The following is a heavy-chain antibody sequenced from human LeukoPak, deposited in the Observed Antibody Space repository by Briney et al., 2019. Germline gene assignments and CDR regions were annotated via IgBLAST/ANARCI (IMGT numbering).Heavy chain of an antibody. Sequence: SETLSPTCAVYGGSFSGYYLSWIRQPPGKGLEWIGEINHSGSTNYNPSLKSRVTISVDTSKNQFSLKLSSVTAADTAVYYCATGVAVAGTQWFDPWGQGNLVTVSS. CDR1: GGSFSGYY. D-gene: IGHD6-19*01. J-gene: IGHJ5*02. V-gene: IGHV4-34*01. CDR2: INHSGST. CDR3: ATGVAVAGTQWFDP.